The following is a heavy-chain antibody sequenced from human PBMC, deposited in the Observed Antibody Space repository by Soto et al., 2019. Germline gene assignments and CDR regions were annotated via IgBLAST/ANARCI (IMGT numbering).Heavy chain of an antibody. V-gene: IGHV4-30-4*08. J-gene: IGHJ5*02. CDR3: ARVLDYSGYDTRFDP. CDR2: IYYSGST. Sequence: KPSETLSLTCTVSGGSISSSSYYWGWIRQPPGKGLEWIGYIYYSGSTYYNPSLKSRVTISVDTSKNQFSLKLSSVTAADTAVYYCARVLDYSGYDTRFDPWGQGTLVTVSS. D-gene: IGHD5-12*01. CDR1: GGSISSSSYY.